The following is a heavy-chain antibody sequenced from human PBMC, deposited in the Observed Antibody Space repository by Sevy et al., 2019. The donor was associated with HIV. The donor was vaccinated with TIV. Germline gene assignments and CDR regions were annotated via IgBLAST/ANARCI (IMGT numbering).Heavy chain of an antibody. D-gene: IGHD3-22*01. J-gene: IGHJ3*02. Sequence: GGSLRLSCAASGFSVSDTYMSWVRQAPGKGLEWVSVIYSGDKTYQADSVKGRFTISRDSSKNTIYLQLNSLRTEDTAVYYCARLNVYYSDDDGYYTTGNAFDIWGQGTMVTVSS. V-gene: IGHV3-53*01. CDR1: GFSVSDTY. CDR3: ARLNVYYSDDDGYYTTGNAFDI. CDR2: IYSGDKT.